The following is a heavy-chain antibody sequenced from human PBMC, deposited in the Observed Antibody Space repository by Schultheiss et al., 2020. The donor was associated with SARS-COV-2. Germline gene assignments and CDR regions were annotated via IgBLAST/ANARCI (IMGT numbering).Heavy chain of an antibody. J-gene: IGHJ4*02. CDR2: ISYDGSNK. D-gene: IGHD6-13*01. V-gene: IGHV3-30*03. CDR1: GFTFSNAW. CDR3: ASASSSWYPHYFDY. Sequence: GESLKISCAASGFTFSNAWMSWVRQAPGKGLEWVAVISYDGSNKYYADSVKGRFTISRDNAKNSLYLQMNSLRAEDTAVYYCASASSSWYPHYFDYWGQGTLVTVSS.